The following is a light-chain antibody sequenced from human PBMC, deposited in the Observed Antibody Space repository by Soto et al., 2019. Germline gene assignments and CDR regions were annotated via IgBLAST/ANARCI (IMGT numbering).Light chain of an antibody. V-gene: IGKV1-5*03. CDR1: QTTSSW. CDR2: KAS. Sequence: IPVTKAPPTLSPSISYRLTITCPSSQTTSSWLVWYQQKPGKAPKLLIYKASNLESGVPSRFSGSASGTEFTLTIDSLQPDDFATYYCQQDNNYSSTFG. CDR3: QQDNNYSST. J-gene: IGKJ5*01.